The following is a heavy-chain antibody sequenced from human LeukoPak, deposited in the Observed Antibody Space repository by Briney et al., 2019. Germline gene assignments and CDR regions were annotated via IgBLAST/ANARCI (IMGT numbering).Heavy chain of an antibody. Sequence: ASVKVSCKASGYTFTRYYLHWVRQAPGQGLEWMGWLNPKTGGTSYAQKFQGRVTMTRDTSISTFNMELSRLTSDDTAVYYCARATAENDHWGQGTLVTVSS. CDR2: LNPKTGGT. J-gene: IGHJ4*02. V-gene: IGHV1-2*02. CDR3: ARATAENDH. D-gene: IGHD1-14*01. CDR1: GYTFTRYY.